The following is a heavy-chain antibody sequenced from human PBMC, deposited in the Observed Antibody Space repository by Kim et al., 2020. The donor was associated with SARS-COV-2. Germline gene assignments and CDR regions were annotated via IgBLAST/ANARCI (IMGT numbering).Heavy chain of an antibody. Sequence: TTDHPSLHSRVTISVDTSKNQFSLKLSSVTAADTAVYYCARGEWELLADYWGQGTLVTVSS. J-gene: IGHJ4*02. CDR2: T. V-gene: IGHV4-59*09. D-gene: IGHD1-26*01. CDR3: ARGEWELLADY.